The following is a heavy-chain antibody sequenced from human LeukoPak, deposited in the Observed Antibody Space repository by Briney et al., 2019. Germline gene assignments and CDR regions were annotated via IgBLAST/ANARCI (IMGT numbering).Heavy chain of an antibody. Sequence: KPGGSLRLSCAASGFTFSTYPISWVRQAPGKGLEWVSAISGGGSNTYYADSVKGRFTISRGNSKNMLYLQMNSLRAEDTAVYYCVKDSVRGYSGYGNDGFEIWGQGTMVTVSS. J-gene: IGHJ3*02. CDR2: ISGGGSNT. CDR3: VKDSVRGYSGYGNDGFEI. D-gene: IGHD5-12*01. V-gene: IGHV3-23*01. CDR1: GFTFSTYP.